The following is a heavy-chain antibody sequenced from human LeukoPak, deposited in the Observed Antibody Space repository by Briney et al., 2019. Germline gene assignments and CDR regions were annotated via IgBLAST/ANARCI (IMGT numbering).Heavy chain of an antibody. Sequence: GTSVKVSCKASGFTFTSSAVQWVRQACGQRLEWIGWIVVGSGNTNYAQKFQERVTITRDMSTSTAYMELSSLRSEDTAVYYCARAYSGSYYSPPDYWGQGTLVTVSS. CDR3: ARAYSGSYYSPPDY. D-gene: IGHD1-26*01. V-gene: IGHV1-58*01. J-gene: IGHJ4*02. CDR1: GFTFTSSA. CDR2: IVVGSGNT.